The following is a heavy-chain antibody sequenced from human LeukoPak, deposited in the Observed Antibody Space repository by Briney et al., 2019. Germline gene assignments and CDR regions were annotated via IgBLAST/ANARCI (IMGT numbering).Heavy chain of an antibody. J-gene: IGHJ4*02. CDR1: GGSISSSSYY. Sequence: SETLSLTCTVSGGSISSSSYYWGWIRQPPGKGLEWIGSIYYSGSTYYNPSLKSRVTISVDTSKNQISLRLSSVTAADTAVYYCARDPGGTYGGYFDYWGQGTLVTVSS. CDR2: IYYSGST. V-gene: IGHV4-39*07. CDR3: ARDPGGTYGGYFDY. D-gene: IGHD3-16*01.